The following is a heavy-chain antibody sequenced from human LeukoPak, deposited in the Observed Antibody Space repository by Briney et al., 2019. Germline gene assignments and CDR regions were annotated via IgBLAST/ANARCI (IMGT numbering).Heavy chain of an antibody. CDR1: GFTFSSYG. J-gene: IGHJ4*02. Sequence: GGSLRLSCAASGFTFSSYGMHWVRQAPGKGLEWVAVIWYDGSNKYYADSVKGRFTISRDNARNSLYLQMNSLRAEDTAVYFCARGGLSIMGYWGQGTLVTVSS. CDR2: IWYDGSNK. D-gene: IGHD2/OR15-2a*01. V-gene: IGHV3-33*01. CDR3: ARGGLSIMGY.